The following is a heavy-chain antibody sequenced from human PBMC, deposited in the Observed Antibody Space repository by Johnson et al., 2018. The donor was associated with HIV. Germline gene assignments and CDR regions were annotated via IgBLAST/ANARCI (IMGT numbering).Heavy chain of an antibody. CDR2: IKSKTDGGTT. CDR1: GFTFSNAW. CDR3: VRDSSGYSGFDI. Sequence: VQLVESGGGVVQPGRSLRLSCAASGFTFSNAWMSWVRQAPGKGLEWVGRIKSKTDGGTTDYAAPVKGRFTISRDDSKNSLYLQMSSLKTEDTAVYYCVRDSSGYSGFDIWGQGTMVTVSS. J-gene: IGHJ3*02. D-gene: IGHD3-22*01. V-gene: IGHV3-15*01.